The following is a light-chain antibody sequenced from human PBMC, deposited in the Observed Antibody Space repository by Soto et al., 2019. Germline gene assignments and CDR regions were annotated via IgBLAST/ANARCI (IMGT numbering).Light chain of an antibody. CDR2: GAS. Sequence: EIVLTQSPGTLSLSPGERATLSCRASQSVSSSYLAWYQQKPGQAPRLLIYGASSRATGIPARFSGSGSGTDFTLTISRLQPEDFAVYYCQQYGSSPWTFGQGTPVDIK. CDR1: QSVSSSY. J-gene: IGKJ1*01. V-gene: IGKV3-20*01. CDR3: QQYGSSPWT.